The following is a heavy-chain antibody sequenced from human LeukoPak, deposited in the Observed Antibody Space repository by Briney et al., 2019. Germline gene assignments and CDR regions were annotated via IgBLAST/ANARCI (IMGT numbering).Heavy chain of an antibody. J-gene: IGHJ4*02. CDR3: ARVSSSSWWALDY. Sequence: GGSLRLSCEGSGFTFSNYWMGWVRQAPGKGLVWVSRINTDGSSTSYADSVKGRFTISRDNAKNTLYLQMNSLRAEDTAVYYCARVSSSSWWALDYWGQGTLVTVSS. CDR1: GFTFSNYW. V-gene: IGHV3-74*01. D-gene: IGHD6-13*01. CDR2: INTDGSST.